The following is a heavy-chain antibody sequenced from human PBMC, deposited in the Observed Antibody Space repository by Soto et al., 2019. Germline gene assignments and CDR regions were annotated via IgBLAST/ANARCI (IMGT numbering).Heavy chain of an antibody. CDR3: ARVPDY. CDR1: GGSISSGGYS. Sequence: QLQLQESGSGLVKPSQTLSLTCAVSGGSISSGGYSWSWIRQPPGKGLEGIGYIYHSGSIYYNPSLKSRVTLSVDGSKNLFSLKLSSVTAADTAVYSCARVPDYWGQGTLVTVSS. J-gene: IGHJ4*02. CDR2: IYHSGSI. V-gene: IGHV4-30-2*01.